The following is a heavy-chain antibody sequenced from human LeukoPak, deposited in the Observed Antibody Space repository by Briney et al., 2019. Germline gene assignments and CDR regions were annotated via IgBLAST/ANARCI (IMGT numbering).Heavy chain of an antibody. CDR3: AREAGYCSGGSCHYYFDY. J-gene: IGHJ4*02. CDR1: GGSISSYY. V-gene: IGHV4-59*01. CDR2: IYYSGST. Sequence: PSETLSLTCTVSGGSISSYYWSWIRQPPGKGLEWIGYIYYSGSTNYNPSLKSRVTISVDTSKNQLSLKLSSVTAADTAVYYCAREAGYCSGGSCHYYFDYWGQGTLVTVSS. D-gene: IGHD2-15*01.